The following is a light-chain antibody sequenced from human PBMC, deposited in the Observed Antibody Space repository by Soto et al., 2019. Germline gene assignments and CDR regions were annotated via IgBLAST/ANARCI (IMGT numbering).Light chain of an antibody. CDR3: QLYGVSPRS. Sequence: EIVMTQSPGTLSLSPGERATLSCRASQSLSSTFLAWYQQRPGQAPRLLIYGGSNRATGVPDRFIGSVSGTDFTLTISRLELEDFAVYYCQLYGVSPRSFGHGTKVEIK. J-gene: IGKJ1*01. CDR1: QSLSSTF. CDR2: GGS. V-gene: IGKV3-20*01.